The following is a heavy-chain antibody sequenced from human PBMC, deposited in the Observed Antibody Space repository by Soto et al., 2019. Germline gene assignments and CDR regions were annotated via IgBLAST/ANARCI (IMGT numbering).Heavy chain of an antibody. CDR2: IDWDDDK. CDR1: GFSLSTSGMC. CDR3: ARIPRGAARYYYGMDV. D-gene: IGHD6-6*01. Sequence: SVPTLVNPTQTLTLTCTFSGFSLSTSGMCVSWIRQPPGKALEWLALIDWDDDKYYSTSLKTRLTISKDTSKNQVVLTMTNMDPVDTATYYCARIPRGAARYYYGMDVWGQGTTVTVSS. J-gene: IGHJ6*02. V-gene: IGHV2-70*01.